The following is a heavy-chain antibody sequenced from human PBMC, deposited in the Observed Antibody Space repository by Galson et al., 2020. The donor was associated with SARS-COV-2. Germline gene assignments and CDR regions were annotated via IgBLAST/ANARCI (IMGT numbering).Heavy chain of an antibody. CDR1: GGSFSGYY. V-gene: IGHV4-34*01. D-gene: IGHD1-26*01. CDR2: INHSGST. Sequence: SETLSLTCAVYGGSFSGYYWSWIRQPPGKGLEWIGEINHSGSTNYNPSLKSRVTISVDTSKNQFSLTLSSVTAADTAVYYCARGSSGSYDYWGQGTLVTVSS. CDR3: ARGSSGSYDY. J-gene: IGHJ4*02.